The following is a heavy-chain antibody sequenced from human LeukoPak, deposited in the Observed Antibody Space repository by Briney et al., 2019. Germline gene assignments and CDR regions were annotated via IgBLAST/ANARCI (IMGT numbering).Heavy chain of an antibody. Sequence: SETLSLTCTVSGDFISGSYWTWVRQPAGKGLEWIGRVYTTRTTNFNPSLKSRLSMSVDASKKQLYMTLNYVTAADTAVCFCATASGAGGFLHRWGQGILVTVSS. CDR1: GDFISGSY. J-gene: IGHJ4*02. CDR2: VYTTRTT. CDR3: ATASGAGGFLHR. D-gene: IGHD1-26*01. V-gene: IGHV4-4*07.